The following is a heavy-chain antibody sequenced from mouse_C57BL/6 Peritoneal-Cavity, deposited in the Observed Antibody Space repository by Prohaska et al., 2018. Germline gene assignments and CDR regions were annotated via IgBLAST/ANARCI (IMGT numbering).Heavy chain of an antibody. D-gene: IGHD2-5*01. CDR3: MRYSNDWYLDV. CDR2: INSDVNAI. J-gene: IGHJ1*03. CDR1: GFTFSGFW. V-gene: IGHV11-2*01. Sequence: EVQLLETGGGLVQPGGSRGLSCEGSGFTFSGFWMSWVRQTPGKTLEWIGDINSDVNAINYVPSIKDRFTIFRDNDKSTLYLQMSNVGSEDTATYFCMRYSNDWYLDVGGTGTTGTFSA.